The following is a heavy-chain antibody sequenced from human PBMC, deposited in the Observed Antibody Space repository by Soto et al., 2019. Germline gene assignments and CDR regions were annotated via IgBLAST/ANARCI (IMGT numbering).Heavy chain of an antibody. D-gene: IGHD6-19*01. CDR2: ISGSGDYT. CDR1: GFTFSSYA. CDR3: AKGLAVAGPYYYGMDV. Sequence: GGSLRLSCAASGFTFSSYAMTWVRQAPGKGLEWVSSISGSGDYTYYADSVKGRFTISRDNSKNTLYLQMNSLRAEDTAVYYWAKGLAVAGPYYYGMDVWGQGTTVTVSS. J-gene: IGHJ6*02. V-gene: IGHV3-23*01.